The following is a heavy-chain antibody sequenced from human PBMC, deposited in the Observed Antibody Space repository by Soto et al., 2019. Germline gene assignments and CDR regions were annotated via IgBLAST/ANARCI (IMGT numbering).Heavy chain of an antibody. Sequence: GGSLRLSCAASGFTFSSYGMHWVRQAPGKGLEWVAVISYDGSNKYYADSVKGRLTISRDNSKNTLYLQMNSLRAEDTAVYYCAKEEAQRYNWNYELYYGMDVWGQGTTVTVSS. CDR2: ISYDGSNK. J-gene: IGHJ6*02. V-gene: IGHV3-30*18. CDR1: GFTFSSYG. D-gene: IGHD1-7*01. CDR3: AKEEAQRYNWNYELYYGMDV.